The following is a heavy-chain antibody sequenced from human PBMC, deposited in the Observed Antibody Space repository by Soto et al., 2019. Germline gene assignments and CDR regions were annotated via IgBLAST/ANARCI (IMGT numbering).Heavy chain of an antibody. J-gene: IGHJ6*02. CDR2: IIPVFGNT. CDR3: ARGQYYSSGSAATSYFYFGIDV. D-gene: IGHD3-10*01. V-gene: IGHV1-69*06. Sequence: SVKVSCKASGRSFSSDVVSWVRQAPGQGLEWMGGIIPVFGNTKYVQRFQGRLTITADKSTSTVYMEMSSLSSEDTAVYFCARGQYYSSGSAATSYFYFGIDVWGQGTTVTVSS. CDR1: GRSFSSDV.